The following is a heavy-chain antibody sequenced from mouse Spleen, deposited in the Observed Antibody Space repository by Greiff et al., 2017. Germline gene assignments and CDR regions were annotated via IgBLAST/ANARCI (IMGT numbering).Heavy chain of an antibody. CDR3: ARISKLGRFAY. J-gene: IGHJ3*01. Sequence: VQLQQSGPELVKPGASVKISCKASGYSFTGYYMNWVKQSPEKSLEWIGDINPSTGGTTYNQKFKAKATLTVAKSSSTAYMQLKSLTSEDSAVYYCARISKLGRFAYWGQGTLVTVSA. CDR1: GYSFTGYY. D-gene: IGHD4-1*01. V-gene: IGHV1-42*01. CDR2: INPSTGGT.